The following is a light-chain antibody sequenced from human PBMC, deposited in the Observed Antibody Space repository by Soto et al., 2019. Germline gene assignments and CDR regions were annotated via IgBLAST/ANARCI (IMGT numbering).Light chain of an antibody. V-gene: IGKV1-8*01. CDR2: AAS. J-gene: IGKJ1*01. Sequence: AIRMTQSPSSLSASTGDRVTITCRASQGISSYLAWYQQKPGKAPKLLIYAASTLQSGFPSRFAGSGSGRDFTLAIHTLQPEDSATYYCLQVANFPRTFGQGTKVDIK. CDR1: QGISSY. CDR3: LQVANFPRT.